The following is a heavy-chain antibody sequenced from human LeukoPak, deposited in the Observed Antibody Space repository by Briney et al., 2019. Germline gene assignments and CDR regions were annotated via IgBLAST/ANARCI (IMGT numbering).Heavy chain of an antibody. Sequence: GGSLRLSCAASRFTLSTYWMSWVRQAPGKGLEWVSAISGSGGSTYYADSVKGRFTISRDNSKNTLYLQMNSLRAEDTAVYYCAKDRNYYFDYWGQGTLVTVSS. CDR2: ISGSGGST. CDR1: RFTLSTYW. V-gene: IGHV3-23*01. D-gene: IGHD1-14*01. J-gene: IGHJ4*02. CDR3: AKDRNYYFDY.